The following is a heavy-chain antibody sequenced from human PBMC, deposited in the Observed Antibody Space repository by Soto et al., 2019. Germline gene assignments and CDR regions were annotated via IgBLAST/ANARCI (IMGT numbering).Heavy chain of an antibody. Sequence: LGESLQISCQGSGYNFASYWISWVRQMPGKGLEWMGRIDPIDSYTNYSPSFQGHVTISADKSISTAYLQWSSLKASDTAMYYCARRYCSSASCPRNYYGMDVWGQGTTVTVSS. CDR1: GYNFASYW. J-gene: IGHJ6*02. D-gene: IGHD2-2*01. V-gene: IGHV5-10-1*01. CDR3: ARRYCSSASCPRNYYGMDV. CDR2: IDPIDSYT.